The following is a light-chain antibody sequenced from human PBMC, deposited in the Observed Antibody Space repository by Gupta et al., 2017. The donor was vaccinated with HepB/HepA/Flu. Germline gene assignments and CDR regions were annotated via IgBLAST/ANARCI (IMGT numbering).Light chain of an antibody. V-gene: IGKV1-9*01. Sequence: DIHLTQSPSFLSASVGDRVTITCRASQDISRYLDWYHQSPGKAPKLLIYDASTLQTGVPSRFSGSGSGTEFTLTVSSLQPEDFGTYYCQHYHSYPITFGQGARLEMK. CDR1: QDISRY. J-gene: IGKJ5*01. CDR3: QHYHSYPIT. CDR2: DAS.